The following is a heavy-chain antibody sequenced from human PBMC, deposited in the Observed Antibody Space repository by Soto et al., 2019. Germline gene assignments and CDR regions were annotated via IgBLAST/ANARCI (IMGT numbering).Heavy chain of an antibody. Sequence: SETLSLTCAVYGGSFSGYYWSWIRQPPGKGLEWIGEINHSGSTNYNPSLKSRVTISVDTSKNQFSLKLSSVTAADTAVYYCARDTGPKGGFAYWGQGTLGTVS. V-gene: IGHV4-34*01. D-gene: IGHD2-8*02. CDR1: GGSFSGYY. CDR2: INHSGST. J-gene: IGHJ4*02. CDR3: ARDTGPKGGFAY.